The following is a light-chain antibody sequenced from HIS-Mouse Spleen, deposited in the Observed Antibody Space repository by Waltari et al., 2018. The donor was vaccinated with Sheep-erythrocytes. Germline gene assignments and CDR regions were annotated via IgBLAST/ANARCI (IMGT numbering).Light chain of an antibody. Sequence: QSALTPPASVSGSPGPSITISCPGTSSDVGTYNLVSWYQQHPGKAPKLMIYEGSKRPSGVSNRFSGSKSGNTASLTISGLQAEDEADYYCCSYAGSSTPWVFGGGTKLTVL. CDR2: EGS. CDR1: SSDVGTYNL. J-gene: IGLJ3*02. CDR3: CSYAGSSTPWV. V-gene: IGLV2-23*01.